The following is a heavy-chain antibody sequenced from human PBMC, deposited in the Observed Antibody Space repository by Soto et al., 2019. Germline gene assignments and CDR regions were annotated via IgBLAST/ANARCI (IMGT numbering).Heavy chain of an antibody. CDR3: ASDIQAFGGVIVM. CDR1: GGSFSGYY. J-gene: IGHJ4*02. Sequence: QVQLQQWGAGLLKPSETLSLTCAVYGGSFSGYYWSWIRQPPGKGLEWIGEINHSGSTNYNPSLQSRVTISVDTSKNQCSRKLSSVTAADTAVYYCASDIQAFGGVIVMWGQGTLVTVSS. D-gene: IGHD3-16*02. CDR2: INHSGST. V-gene: IGHV4-34*01.